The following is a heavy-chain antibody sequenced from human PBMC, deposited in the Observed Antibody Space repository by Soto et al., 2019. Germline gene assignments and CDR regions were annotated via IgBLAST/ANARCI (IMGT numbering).Heavy chain of an antibody. CDR3: ARDLWGGELSDYYYYGIDV. V-gene: IGHV3-33*01. Sequence: GGSLRLSCAASGFTFSSYGMHWVRQAPGKGQEWVAVIWYDGSNKYYADSVKGRFTISRDNSKNTLYLQMNSLRAEDTAVYYCARDLWGGELSDYYYYGIDVWGQGTTVTGSS. CDR1: GFTFSSYG. CDR2: IWYDGSNK. J-gene: IGHJ6*02. D-gene: IGHD3-10*01.